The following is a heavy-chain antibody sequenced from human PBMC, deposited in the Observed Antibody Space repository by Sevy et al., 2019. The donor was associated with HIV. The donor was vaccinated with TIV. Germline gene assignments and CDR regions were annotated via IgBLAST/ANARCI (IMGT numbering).Heavy chain of an antibody. Sequence: SETLSLTCTISGGSVCSGTYHWSWIRQPPGKGLEWIGYISYSGSTKYNPSLMGRVTISGDTSSNQFFLKLSSVTAADTAVYYCARDGNRAMFYFDQWGQGTLVTVSS. V-gene: IGHV4-61*01. CDR1: GGSVCSGTYH. CDR2: ISYSGST. J-gene: IGHJ4*02. CDR3: ARDGNRAMFYFDQ. D-gene: IGHD5-18*01.